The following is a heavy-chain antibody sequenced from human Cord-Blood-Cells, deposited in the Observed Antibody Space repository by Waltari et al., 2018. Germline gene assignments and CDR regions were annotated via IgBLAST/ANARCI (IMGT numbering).Heavy chain of an antibody. D-gene: IGHD2-8*02. Sequence: QVQLQPSGPGLVKPSQTLSLTCAIPGDSVSSHSAAWNWIRHSPSRGLEWLGRTYYRSKWYNDYAVSVKSRITINPDTSKNQFSLQLNSVTPEDTAVYYCARADCTGGVCYIAFDYWGQGTLVTVSS. V-gene: IGHV6-1*01. J-gene: IGHJ4*02. CDR2: TYYRSKWYN. CDR1: GDSVSSHSAA. CDR3: ARADCTGGVCYIAFDY.